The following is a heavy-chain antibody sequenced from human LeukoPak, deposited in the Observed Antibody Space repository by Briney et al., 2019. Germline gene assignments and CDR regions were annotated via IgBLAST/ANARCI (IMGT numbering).Heavy chain of an antibody. CDR2: INHSGST. Sequence: SETLSLTCAVYGGSFSGYYWGWIRQPPGKGLEWIGEINHSGSTNYNPSLKSRVTISVDTSKNQFSLKLSSVTAADTAVYYCARGRLAVALYYYYGMDVWGQGTTVTVSS. CDR1: GGSFSGYY. J-gene: IGHJ6*02. CDR3: ARGRLAVALYYYYGMDV. D-gene: IGHD6-19*01. V-gene: IGHV4-34*01.